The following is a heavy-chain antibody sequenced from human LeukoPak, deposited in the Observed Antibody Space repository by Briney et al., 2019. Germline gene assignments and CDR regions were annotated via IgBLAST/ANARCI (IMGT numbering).Heavy chain of an antibody. J-gene: IGHJ6*03. CDR3: ARGRVSSSSWSNTYYSYFYMDV. CDR1: GYSISSGYY. CDR2: IYHTGNT. V-gene: IGHV4-38-2*02. Sequence: SETLSLTCTVSGYSISSGYYWGWIRQPPGKGLEWIGSIYHTGNTNYNPSLNSPITTSRDTTKNHFSLELSSVTAAETAVYFCARGRVSSSSWSNTYYSYFYMDVWGKGTTVTVSS. D-gene: IGHD6-13*01.